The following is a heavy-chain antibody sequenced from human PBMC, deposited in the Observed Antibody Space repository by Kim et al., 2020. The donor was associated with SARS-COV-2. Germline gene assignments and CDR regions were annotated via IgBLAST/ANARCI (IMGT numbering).Heavy chain of an antibody. J-gene: IGHJ5*02. Sequence: SETLSLTCAVYGGSFSGYYWSWIRQPPGKGLEWIGEINHSGSTNYNPSLKSRVTISVDTSKNQFSLKLSSVTAADTAVYYCARAALRHNWFDPWGQGTLVTVSS. CDR3: ARAALRHNWFDP. CDR2: INHSGST. V-gene: IGHV4-34*01. CDR1: GGSFSGYY.